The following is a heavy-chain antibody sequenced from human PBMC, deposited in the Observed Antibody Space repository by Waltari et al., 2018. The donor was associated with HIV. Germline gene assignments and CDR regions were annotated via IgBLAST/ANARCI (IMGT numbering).Heavy chain of an antibody. CDR2: IYYTGST. CDR1: GGSISTSGYY. CDR3: ARSSGHEYYFHGMHV. V-gene: IGHV4-39*01. Sequence: QVQLQESGPGLVKPSETLSLTCTVSGGSISTSGYYWGWIRQPPGMGLLWIGIIYYTGSTYYNPSLKRGVTISVDTSNNQFSLKLTSVTAADTAVYYCARSSGHEYYFHGMHVWGQGTTVTVSS. J-gene: IGHJ6*02. D-gene: IGHD3-22*01.